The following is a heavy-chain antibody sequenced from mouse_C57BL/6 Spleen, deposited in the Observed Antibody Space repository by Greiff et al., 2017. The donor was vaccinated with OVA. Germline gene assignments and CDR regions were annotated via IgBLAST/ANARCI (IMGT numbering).Heavy chain of an antibody. CDR1: GFSLSTSGMG. CDR2: IYWDDDK. CDR3: ARRVTTVVADWYFDV. Sequence: QVTLKESGPGILQSSQTLSLTCSFSGFSLSTSGMGVSWIRQPSGQGLEWLAHIYWDDDKRYNPSLKSRLTISKDTSRNQVFLKITSVDTADTATYYCARRVTTVVADWYFDVWGTGTTVTVSS. V-gene: IGHV8-12*01. D-gene: IGHD1-1*01. J-gene: IGHJ1*03.